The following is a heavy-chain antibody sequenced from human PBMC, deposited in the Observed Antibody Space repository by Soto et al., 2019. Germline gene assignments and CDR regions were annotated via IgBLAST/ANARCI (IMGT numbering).Heavy chain of an antibody. CDR2: ISSSGSTI. CDR3: ARVLYDSSGYHTIVIFDY. D-gene: IGHD3-22*01. J-gene: IGHJ4*02. V-gene: IGHV3-11*01. Sequence: GGSLRLSCAASGFTFSDYYMSWIRQAPGKGLEWVSYISSSGSTIYYAYSVKGRFTISRDNAKNSLYLQMNSLRAEDTAVYYCARVLYDSSGYHTIVIFDYWGQGTLVTVSS. CDR1: GFTFSDYY.